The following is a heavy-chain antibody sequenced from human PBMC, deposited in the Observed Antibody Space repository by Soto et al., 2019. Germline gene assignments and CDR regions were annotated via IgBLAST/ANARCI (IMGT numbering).Heavy chain of an antibody. CDR3: AGGGVTTMMGPDAFDI. Sequence: EVQLVESGGGLVQPGGSLRLSCAASGFTFSSYSMNWVRQAPGKGLEWVSYISSSSSTIYYADSVKGRFTISRDNAKNSLYLQMNSLRAEDTGVYYCAGGGVTTMMGPDAFDIWGQGTMVTVSS. V-gene: IGHV3-48*01. CDR2: ISSSSSTI. J-gene: IGHJ3*02. CDR1: GFTFSSYS. D-gene: IGHD4-17*01.